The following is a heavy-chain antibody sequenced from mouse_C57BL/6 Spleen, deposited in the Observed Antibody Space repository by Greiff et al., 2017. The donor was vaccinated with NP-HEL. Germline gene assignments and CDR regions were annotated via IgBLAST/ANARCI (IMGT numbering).Heavy chain of an antibody. CDR2: IYPGDGDT. V-gene: IGHV1-80*01. J-gene: IGHJ4*01. Sequence: QVQLQQSGAELVKPGASVKISCKASGYAFSSYWMNWVKQRPGKGLEWIGQIYPGDGDTNYNGKFKGKATLTADKSSSTAYMQLSSLTSEDSAVYFCARRPYYGSREGFMDYWGQGTSVTVSS. CDR3: ARRPYYGSREGFMDY. CDR1: GYAFSSYW. D-gene: IGHD1-1*01.